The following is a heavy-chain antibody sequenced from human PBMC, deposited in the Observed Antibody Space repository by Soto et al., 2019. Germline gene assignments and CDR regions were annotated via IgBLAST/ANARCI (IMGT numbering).Heavy chain of an antibody. V-gene: IGHV3-30-3*01. Sequence: QVQLVESGGGVVQPGRSLRLSCTPSGFPFSSYAMHWVRQGPGKGLEWVAVISNDGSGKHYADSVKGRFTITRDNSIYTLNLQMTSLRTEDTAVYYCVFRSANHYDYWGQGTLVTVSS. CDR3: VFRSANHYDY. CDR2: ISNDGSGK. D-gene: IGHD3-3*01. CDR1: GFPFSSYA. J-gene: IGHJ4*02.